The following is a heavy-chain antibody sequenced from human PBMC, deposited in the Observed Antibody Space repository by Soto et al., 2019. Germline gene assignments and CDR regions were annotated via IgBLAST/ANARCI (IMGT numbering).Heavy chain of an antibody. J-gene: IGHJ6*03. CDR2: MNPNSGNT. CDR1: GYTLTSYD. V-gene: IGHV1-8*01. Sequence: QVQLVQYGAEVKKPGASVKVSCKASGYTLTSYDINWVRQATGQGLEWMGWMNPNSGNTGYAQKFQGRVTMTRNTSISTAYMELSSLRSEDTAVYYCARAGADYRDYVRYYYYMDVWGKGTTVTVSS. D-gene: IGHD4-17*01. CDR3: ARAGADYRDYVRYYYYMDV.